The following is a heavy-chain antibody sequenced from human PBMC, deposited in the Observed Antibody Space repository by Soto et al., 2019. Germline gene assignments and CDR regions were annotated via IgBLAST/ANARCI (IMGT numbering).Heavy chain of an antibody. J-gene: IGHJ6*02. V-gene: IGHV3-33*01. CDR3: ARDYSVRKTLYYYGMDV. Sequence: QVQLVESGGGVVQPGRSLRLSCAASGFTFSSYGMHWVRQAPGKGLEWVAVIWYDGSNKYYADSVKGRFTISRDNSKNXPYLQMNSLRAEDTAVYYCARDYSVRKTLYYYGMDVWGQGTTVTVSS. CDR2: IWYDGSNK. D-gene: IGHD6-13*01. CDR1: GFTFSSYG.